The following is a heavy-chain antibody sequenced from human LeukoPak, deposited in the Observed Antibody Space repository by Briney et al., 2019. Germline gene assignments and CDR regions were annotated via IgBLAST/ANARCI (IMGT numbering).Heavy chain of an antibody. Sequence: SGPTLVNPTQTLTLTCTFSGFSVTTSGVGVVWIRQPPGKALEWLALIYWDDDKRYSPSLRSRLSIAKDTSKNLVVLRMTYMDPVDTATYYCARLLDGYDYWGQGALVTVPS. CDR3: ARLLDGYDY. J-gene: IGHJ4*02. CDR2: IYWDDDK. CDR1: GFSVTTSGVG. V-gene: IGHV2-5*02. D-gene: IGHD5-24*01.